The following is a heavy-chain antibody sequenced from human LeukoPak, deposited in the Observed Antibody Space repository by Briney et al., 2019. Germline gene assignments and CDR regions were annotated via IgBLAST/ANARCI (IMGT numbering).Heavy chain of an antibody. CDR1: GGSINSGGYY. CDR3: ARDSSGYAQVDY. CDR2: IYYSGRT. V-gene: IGHV4-31*03. Sequence: SETLSLTCTVSGGSINSGGYYWSWIRQHPGKVLEWIGYIYYSGRTYYNPSLKSRVTISVDTSKNQFSLKLSSVTAADTAVYYCARDSSGYAQVDYWGLGTLVTVSS. D-gene: IGHD3-22*01. J-gene: IGHJ4*02.